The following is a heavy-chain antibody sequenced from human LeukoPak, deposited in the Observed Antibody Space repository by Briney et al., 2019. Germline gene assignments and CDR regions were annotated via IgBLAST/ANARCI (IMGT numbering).Heavy chain of an antibody. CDR1: GFSFSSYG. J-gene: IGHJ6*02. CDR3: AKDSTYGDYLDYYYYGMDV. Sequence: TGGSLRLSCVASGFSFSSYGMHWVRRAPGKGLEWISAISGSGGSTYYADSVKGRFTISRDNSKNTLYLQMNSLRAEDTAVYYCAKDSTYGDYLDYYYYGMDVWGQGTTVTVSS. V-gene: IGHV3-23*01. D-gene: IGHD4-17*01. CDR2: ISGSGGST.